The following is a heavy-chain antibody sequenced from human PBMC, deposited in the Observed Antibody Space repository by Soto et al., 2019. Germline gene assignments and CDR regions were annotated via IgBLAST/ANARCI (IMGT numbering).Heavy chain of an antibody. V-gene: IGHV4-39*01. CDR1: SGSISSSSYY. Sequence: PSETLSLTCTVSSGSISSSSYYWGWIRQPPGKGLEWIGSIYYSGSTYYNPSLKSRVTISVDTSKNQFSLKLSSVTAADTAVYYCARQGSGYDYVINYWGQGTLVTVSS. J-gene: IGHJ4*02. CDR3: ARQGSGYDYVINY. CDR2: IYYSGST. D-gene: IGHD5-12*01.